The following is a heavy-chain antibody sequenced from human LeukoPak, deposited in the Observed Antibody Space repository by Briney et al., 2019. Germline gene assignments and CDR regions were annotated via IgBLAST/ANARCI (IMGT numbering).Heavy chain of an antibody. CDR1: GGSNSNYY. J-gene: IGHJ4*02. Sequence: PSETLSLTCTVSGGSNSNYYWSLIRQPPGKGLEWIGYIYYSGTTKYNPSLKSRVTISVDTSKNQFSLKLNSVTAADTAVYYCARGVYIAAAQYGYWGQGTLVTVSS. CDR2: IYYSGTT. V-gene: IGHV4-59*01. CDR3: ARGVYIAAAQYGY. D-gene: IGHD6-13*01.